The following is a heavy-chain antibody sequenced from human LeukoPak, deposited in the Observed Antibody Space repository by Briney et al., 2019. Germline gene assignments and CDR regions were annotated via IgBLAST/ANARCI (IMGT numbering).Heavy chain of an antibody. V-gene: IGHV3-48*03. CDR1: GFTFSSYE. Sequence: PGGSLRLSCAAPGFTFSSYEMNWVRQAPGKGLEWVSYISSSGSTIYYADSVKGRFTISRDNSKNTLYLQMNSLRAEDTAVYYCARELPSYDAFDIWGQGTMVTVSS. CDR3: ARELPSYDAFDI. D-gene: IGHD2-15*01. J-gene: IGHJ3*02. CDR2: ISSSGSTI.